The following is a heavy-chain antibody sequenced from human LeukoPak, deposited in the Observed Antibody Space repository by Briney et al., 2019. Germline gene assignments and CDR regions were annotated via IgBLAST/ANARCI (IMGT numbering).Heavy chain of an antibody. CDR3: ARHLHCSGGSCYAYPVDY. V-gene: IGHV4-34*01. Sequence: SETLSLTCAVYGGSFSGYYWSWIRQPPGKGLEWIGEINHSGSTNYNPSLKSRATISVDTSKNQFSLKLSSVTAADTAVYYCARHLHCSGGSCYAYPVDYWGQGTLVTVSS. CDR2: INHSGST. J-gene: IGHJ4*02. CDR1: GGSFSGYY. D-gene: IGHD2-15*01.